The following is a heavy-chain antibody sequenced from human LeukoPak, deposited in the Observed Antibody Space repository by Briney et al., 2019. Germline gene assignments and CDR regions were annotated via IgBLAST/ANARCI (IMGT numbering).Heavy chain of an antibody. Sequence: ASVKVSCKASGGTFSSYAISWVRQAPGQGLEWMGGIIPIFGTANYAQKFQGRVTITADESTSTAYMELSSLRSEDTAVYYCAREGIPSSSWYSPEDYWGQGTLVTVSS. V-gene: IGHV1-69*13. CDR1: GGTFSSYA. D-gene: IGHD6-13*01. J-gene: IGHJ4*02. CDR3: AREGIPSSSWYSPEDY. CDR2: IIPIFGTA.